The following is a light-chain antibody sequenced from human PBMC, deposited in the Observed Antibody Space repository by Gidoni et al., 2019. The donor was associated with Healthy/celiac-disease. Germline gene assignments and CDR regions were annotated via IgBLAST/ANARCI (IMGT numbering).Light chain of an antibody. CDR3: QQLNSYPLIT. V-gene: IGKV1-9*01. Sequence: DIQLTQSPSFRSASVGDRVTITCRASQGISSYLARYQQKPGKAPKLLIYAASTSQSGVPSRFSGSGSWTEFTLTISSLQPEDFATYYCQQLNSYPLITFGQGTRLEIK. CDR2: AAS. CDR1: QGISSY. J-gene: IGKJ5*01.